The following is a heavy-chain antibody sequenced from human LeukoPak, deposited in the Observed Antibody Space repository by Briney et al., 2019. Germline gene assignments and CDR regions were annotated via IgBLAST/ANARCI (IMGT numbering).Heavy chain of an antibody. J-gene: IGHJ4*02. CDR2: IRYDGSNK. CDR3: ARDRLVATPADFDY. CDR1: GFTFSSYG. V-gene: IGHV3-30*02. D-gene: IGHD5-12*01. Sequence: GGSLTLSCAAAGFTFSSYGMHCVRQAPAKGLEWVAFIRYDGSNKYYAHSVKGRFTISRDNSKNTLYLQMNSLRAEDTAVYYCARDRLVATPADFDYWGQGTLVTVSS.